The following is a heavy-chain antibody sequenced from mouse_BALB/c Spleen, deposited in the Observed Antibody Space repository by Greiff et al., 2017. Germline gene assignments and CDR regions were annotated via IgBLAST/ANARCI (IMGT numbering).Heavy chain of an antibody. Sequence: VMLVESGPGLVQPSQSLSITCTVSGFSLTSYGVHWVRQSPGKGLEWLGVIWSGGSTDYNAAFISRLSISKDNSKSQVFFKMNSLQTDDTAMYYCARTYYGSSLYAMDYWGQGTSVTVSS. D-gene: IGHD1-1*01. CDR3: ARTYYGSSLYAMDY. V-gene: IGHV2-4-1*01. J-gene: IGHJ4*01. CDR2: IWSGGST. CDR1: GFSLTSYG.